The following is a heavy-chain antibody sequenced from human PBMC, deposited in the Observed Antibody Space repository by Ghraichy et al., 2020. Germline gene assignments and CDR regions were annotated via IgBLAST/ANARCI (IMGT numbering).Heavy chain of an antibody. CDR1: GGSISSGGYY. V-gene: IGHV4-31*03. CDR2: IYYSGST. CDR3: ARAYQLLSHGMDV. Sequence: SETLSLTCTVSGGSISSGGYYWSWIRQHPGKGLEWIGYIYYSGSTYYNPSLKSRVTISVDTSKNQFSLKLSSVTAADTAVYYCARAYQLLSHGMDVWGQGTTVTVSS. D-gene: IGHD2-2*01. J-gene: IGHJ6*02.